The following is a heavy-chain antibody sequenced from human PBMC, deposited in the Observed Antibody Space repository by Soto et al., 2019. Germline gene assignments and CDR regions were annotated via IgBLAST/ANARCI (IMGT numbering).Heavy chain of an antibody. CDR3: AREDMDYGRNRGWFDP. CDR2: INPSGGST. D-gene: IGHD4-17*01. CDR1: GYTFASYY. V-gene: IGHV1-46*01. J-gene: IGHJ5*02. Sequence: ASVKVSCKASGYTFASYYMHWVRQAPGQGLEWMGIINPSGGSTSYAQKFQGRVTMTRDTSTSTVYMELSSLRSEDTAVYYCAREDMDYGRNRGWFDPWGQGTLVTVSS.